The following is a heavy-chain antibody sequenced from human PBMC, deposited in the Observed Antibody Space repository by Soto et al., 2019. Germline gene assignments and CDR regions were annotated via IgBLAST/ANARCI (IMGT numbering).Heavy chain of an antibody. CDR2: IFTSGST. D-gene: IGHD5-18*01. CDR1: GVSISNCY. V-gene: IGHV4-4*07. J-gene: IGHJ4*02. Sequence: PSETLSLTCTVSGVSISNCYWTWIRQPAGKGLEWIGRIFTSGSTNYNPSLRGRVTMSVDTSKNLFSLKLSSVTAADTALYYCASEGTAMKLHYWGQGTLVTVSS. CDR3: ASEGTAMKLHY.